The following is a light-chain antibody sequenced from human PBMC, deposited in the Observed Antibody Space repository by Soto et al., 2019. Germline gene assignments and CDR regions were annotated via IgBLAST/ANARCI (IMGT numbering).Light chain of an antibody. Sequence: DIHMTQSPSTLSASVGDRVTITCRASQSISIWLAWYQQKPGKAPNLLIYKTSSLESGVPSRFSGSGSGTEFTLTISSLQPDDFATYYCQHYDDSSLTFGQGTKVEIK. CDR3: QHYDDSSLT. CDR1: QSISIW. V-gene: IGKV1-5*03. J-gene: IGKJ1*01. CDR2: KTS.